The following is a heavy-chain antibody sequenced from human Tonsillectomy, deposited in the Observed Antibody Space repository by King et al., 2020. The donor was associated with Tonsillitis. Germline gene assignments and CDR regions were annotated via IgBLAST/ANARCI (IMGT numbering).Heavy chain of an antibody. J-gene: IGHJ3*02. CDR2: INHSGST. Sequence: VQLQQWGAGLLKPSETLSLTCAVYGGSFSGYYWSWIRQPPGKGLEWIGEINHSGSTNYNPSLKSRVTVSVDTSKNQFSLKLSSVTAADTAVYYCARPFVGATKDAFDIWGQGTMVTVSS. CDR1: GGSFSGYY. CDR3: ARPFVGATKDAFDI. V-gene: IGHV4-34*01. D-gene: IGHD1-26*01.